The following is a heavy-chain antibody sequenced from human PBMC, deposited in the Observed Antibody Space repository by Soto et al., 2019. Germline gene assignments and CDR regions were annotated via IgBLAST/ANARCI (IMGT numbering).Heavy chain of an antibody. D-gene: IGHD2-2*01. CDR2: ISGSGGST. CDR1: GFTFSSYA. V-gene: IGHV3-23*01. Sequence: EVQLLESGGGLVKPGGSLRLSCAASGFTFSSYAMSWVRQAPGKGLEWVSAISGSGGSTYYADSVKGRFTISRDNSKNTLYLQMNSLRAEDTAVYYCANSMDCSSTSCYLSWFDPWGQGTLVTVSS. J-gene: IGHJ5*02. CDR3: ANSMDCSSTSCYLSWFDP.